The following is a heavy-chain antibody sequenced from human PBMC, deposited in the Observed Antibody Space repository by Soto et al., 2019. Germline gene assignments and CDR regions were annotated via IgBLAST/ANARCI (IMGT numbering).Heavy chain of an antibody. J-gene: IGHJ5*01. Sequence: PSQTLSLTGSVSGDSISTVDYFWAWARQPPGQALEYIGYIYKSATTYYNPSFESRVAISLDTSKSQFSLNVTSLTAADTAVYFCARGRYCLTGRCFPNWFESWGQGTLVTVSS. D-gene: IGHD2-15*01. CDR1: GDSISTVDYF. CDR2: IYKSATT. CDR3: ARGRYCLTGRCFPNWFES. V-gene: IGHV4-30-4*01.